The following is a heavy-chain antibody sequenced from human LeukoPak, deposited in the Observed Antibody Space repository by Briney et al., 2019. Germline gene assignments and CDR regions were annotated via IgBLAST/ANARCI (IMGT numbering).Heavy chain of an antibody. V-gene: IGHV5-51*01. J-gene: IGHJ4*02. Sequence: GESLKISCKGSGYSFTSYWIGWVRQMPGKGLEWMGIIYPGDSDTRYSPSFQGQVTISADKSISTADQQWSSLKASDTAMYYCASGSSYYCGSGSYRIDYWGQGTLVTVSS. CDR2: IYPGDSDT. CDR3: ASGSSYYCGSGSYRIDY. D-gene: IGHD3-10*01. CDR1: GYSFTSYW.